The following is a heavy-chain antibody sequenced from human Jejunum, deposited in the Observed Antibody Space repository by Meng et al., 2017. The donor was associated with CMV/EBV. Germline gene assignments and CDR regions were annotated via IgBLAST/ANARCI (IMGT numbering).Heavy chain of an antibody. D-gene: IGHD6-19*01. V-gene: IGHV2-5*02. J-gene: IGHJ4*02. CDR1: GFSLTTSGVG. CDR3: AHTSGYSSGWADY. Sequence: QITLKESCPTLLKPTQTLTLTCTFSGFSLTTSGVGVGWIRQSPGKALEWLGPTYWDDHQRYNPSLQSRLTITKDASKNQVVLTMTNMDPVDTATYYCAHTSGYSSGWADYWGQGTLVTVSS. CDR2: TYWDDHQ.